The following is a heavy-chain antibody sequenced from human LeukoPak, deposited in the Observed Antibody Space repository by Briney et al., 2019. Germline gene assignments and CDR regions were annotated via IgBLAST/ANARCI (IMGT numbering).Heavy chain of an antibody. J-gene: IGHJ4*01. D-gene: IGHD5-12*01. CDR1: GFNFIDYS. Sequence: GSLRLSCAASGFNFIDYSMNWVRQAPGKGLEWISYIGISSGNTKYADSVKDRFTISRDKARNSLYLQMNSLRVEDTAVYYCARDHRYAFDNWGHGTLVTVSS. CDR3: ARDHRYAFDN. V-gene: IGHV3-48*01. CDR2: IGISSGNT.